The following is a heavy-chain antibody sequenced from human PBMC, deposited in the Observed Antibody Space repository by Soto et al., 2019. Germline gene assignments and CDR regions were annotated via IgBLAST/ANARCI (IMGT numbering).Heavy chain of an antibody. Sequence: ASVKVSCKASGYTFTSYGISWVRQAPGQGLEWMGWISAYNGNTNYAQKLQGRVTMTTDTSTSTAYMELRSLRSDDTAVYYCAGGGRDYYDSSGYLAPNDAFDIWGQGTMVTVSS. CDR1: GYTFTSYG. J-gene: IGHJ3*02. CDR3: AGGGRDYYDSSGYLAPNDAFDI. CDR2: ISAYNGNT. V-gene: IGHV1-18*01. D-gene: IGHD3-22*01.